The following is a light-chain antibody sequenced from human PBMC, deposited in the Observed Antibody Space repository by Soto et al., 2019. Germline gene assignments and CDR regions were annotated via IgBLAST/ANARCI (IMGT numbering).Light chain of an antibody. CDR1: QSVSSY. Sequence: EIVLTQSPAIRSMSPEERATLSCRASQSVSSYFAWYQQKPGQAPRLLIYDASNRATGVPARFSGSGSGTDFTLTISSLEPADFAVYYCQQRRYWPVTFGQEPKVDIK. CDR3: QQRRYWPVT. CDR2: DAS. V-gene: IGKV3-11*01. J-gene: IGKJ1*01.